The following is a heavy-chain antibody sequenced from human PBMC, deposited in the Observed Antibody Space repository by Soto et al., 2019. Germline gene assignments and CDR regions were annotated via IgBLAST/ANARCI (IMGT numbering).Heavy chain of an antibody. J-gene: IGHJ4*02. CDR1: GFTFRRNN. CDR3: ARAGYCGPGCYYYFDY. Sequence: GGSLRLSCATSGFTFRRNNMNWVRQAPWKGLEWVASISSSGDYLYYADSVKGRFTISRDNAKNSLYLQMNSLRVEDTSVYYCARAGYCGPGCYYYFDYWGQGTLVAVSS. D-gene: IGHD2-21*02. V-gene: IGHV3-21*01. CDR2: ISSSGDYL.